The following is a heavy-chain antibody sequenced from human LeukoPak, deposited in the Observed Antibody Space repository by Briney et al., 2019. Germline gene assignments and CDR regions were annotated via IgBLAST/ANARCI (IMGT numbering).Heavy chain of an antibody. D-gene: IGHD3-10*01. Sequence: GGSLRLSCAASGFTFSNYAMSWVRQAPGKGLEWVSAISDSGGSTYYADSVKGRFTISRDNSKNTLYLQMNSLRAEDTAVYYCARVYYGSGSLYYYYYYMDVWGKGTTVTISS. J-gene: IGHJ6*03. CDR3: ARVYYGSGSLYYYYYYMDV. CDR1: GFTFSNYA. V-gene: IGHV3-23*01. CDR2: ISDSGGST.